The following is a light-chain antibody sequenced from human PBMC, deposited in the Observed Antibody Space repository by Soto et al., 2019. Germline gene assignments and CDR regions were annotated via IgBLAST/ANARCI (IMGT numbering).Light chain of an antibody. Sequence: EIVMTQSPATLSFSPGERATLSCRASQSVSSNLAWYQQKPGQAPSLLIYDISARATGIPTRFSGSGSGTEFTLTISSLQSEDFAVYYCQQYNDWPLTFGGGTKVDIK. CDR2: DIS. V-gene: IGKV3D-15*01. CDR3: QQYNDWPLT. CDR1: QSVSSN. J-gene: IGKJ4*01.